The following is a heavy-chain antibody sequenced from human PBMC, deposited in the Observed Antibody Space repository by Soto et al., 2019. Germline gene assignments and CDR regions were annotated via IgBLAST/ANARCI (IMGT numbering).Heavy chain of an antibody. CDR3: ASYGWIMAFDI. Sequence: SEPLSLPCTVSVGSTSSYYWSWIRQPPGKGLEWIGYIYYSGSTNYNPSLKSRVTISVDTSKNQFSLKLSSVTAADTAVYYCASYGWIMAFDIWGQGTMVTVSS. CDR2: IYYSGST. CDR1: VGSTSSYY. V-gene: IGHV4-59*01. D-gene: IGHD3-10*01. J-gene: IGHJ3*02.